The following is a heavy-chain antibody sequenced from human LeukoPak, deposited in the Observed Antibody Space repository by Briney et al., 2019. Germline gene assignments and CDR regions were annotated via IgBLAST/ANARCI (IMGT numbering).Heavy chain of an antibody. V-gene: IGHV3-23*01. J-gene: IGHJ5*02. CDR1: GFTFSSYA. Sequence: PGGSLRLSCAASGFTFSSYAMTWGRQAPGKGLEWVSAISGSGGSTYYADSVKGRFTIPRDNSKNTLHLQMNSLRAEDTAVYYCAKGPPPIVATRGNWFDPWGQGTLVTVSS. CDR3: AKGPPPIVATRGNWFDP. D-gene: IGHD5-12*01. CDR2: ISGSGGST.